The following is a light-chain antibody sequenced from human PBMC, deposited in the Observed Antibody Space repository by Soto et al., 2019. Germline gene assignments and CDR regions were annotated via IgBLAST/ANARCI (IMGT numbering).Light chain of an antibody. CDR1: QSVISGN. J-gene: IGKJ4*01. V-gene: IGKV3-20*01. Sequence: IVLTQSPGTLSLSPGEGATLSCRARQSVISGNLAWYQQRPGQAPRLVIFGGSYRATGIPDRFSGSGSGTDYSLTISRVEPEDFAVYYCQHYGNSPTFGGGTKVEIK. CDR2: GGS. CDR3: QHYGNSPT.